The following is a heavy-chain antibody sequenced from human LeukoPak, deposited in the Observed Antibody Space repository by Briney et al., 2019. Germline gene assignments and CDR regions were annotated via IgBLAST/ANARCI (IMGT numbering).Heavy chain of an antibody. Sequence: GGSLRLSCAASGFTFSDYILDWVRQAPGKGLEWVGRIRRGANSYTTEHAAPVKGRFTISRDDSKNSLYLHMNSLKTEDTAVYHCSRDGGEGGNSAFDIWGQGAMVTVSS. V-gene: IGHV3-72*01. J-gene: IGHJ3*02. CDR3: SRDGGEGGNSAFDI. CDR1: GFTFSDYI. CDR2: IRRGANSYTT. D-gene: IGHD3-16*01.